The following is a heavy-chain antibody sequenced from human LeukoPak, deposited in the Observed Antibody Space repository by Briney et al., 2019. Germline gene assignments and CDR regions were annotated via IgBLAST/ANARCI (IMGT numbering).Heavy chain of an antibody. Sequence: PGRSLRLSCAASGFTFSSYGMHWVRQAPGEGLEWVSGISASGGGTFYADSVKGRSTISRDNSKNTLYLQMNSLRAEDTAVYYCAKRGNIAAAALVFFDDWGQGTLVTVSS. J-gene: IGHJ4*02. CDR2: ISASGGGT. CDR3: AKRGNIAAAALVFFDD. CDR1: GFTFSSYG. D-gene: IGHD6-13*01. V-gene: IGHV3-23*01.